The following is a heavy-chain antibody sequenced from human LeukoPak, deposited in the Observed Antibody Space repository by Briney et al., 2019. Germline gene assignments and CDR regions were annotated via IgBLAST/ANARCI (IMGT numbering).Heavy chain of an antibody. CDR2: IYYSGST. D-gene: IGHD6-19*01. V-gene: IGHV4-30-4*08. CDR3: ARGVGPYSSGWYYFDY. J-gene: IGHJ4*02. Sequence: SQTPSLTCTVSGGSISSGGYYWSWIRQRPGKGLEWIGYIYYSGSTYYNPSLKSRVTISVDTSKNQFSLKLSSVTAADTAVYYCARGVGPYSSGWYYFDYWGQGTLVTVSS. CDR1: GGSISSGGYY.